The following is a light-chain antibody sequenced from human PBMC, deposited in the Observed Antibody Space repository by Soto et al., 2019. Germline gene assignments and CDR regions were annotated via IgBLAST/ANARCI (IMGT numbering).Light chain of an antibody. CDR1: SSNIGAGYD. CDR2: GNS. CDR3: QSYDSSLSGRV. Sequence: QSVLTQPPSVSGAPGQRVTISCTGSSSNIGAGYDVHWYQQLPGTAPKLLIYGNSNRPSGVPDRFFGSKSGTSASLAITGLQVEDEADYYCQSYDSSLSGRVFGTGTKLTV. J-gene: IGLJ1*01. V-gene: IGLV1-40*01.